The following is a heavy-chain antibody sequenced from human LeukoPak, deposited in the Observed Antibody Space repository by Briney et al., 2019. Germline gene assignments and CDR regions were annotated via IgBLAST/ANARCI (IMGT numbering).Heavy chain of an antibody. CDR2: ISTSSSYI. V-gene: IGHV3-21*01. CDR1: GFTFSSYG. D-gene: IGHD6-13*01. CDR3: ARAQGSSWYRWFDP. J-gene: IGHJ5*02. Sequence: AGGSLRLSCAASGFTFSSYGMSWVRQAPGKGLEWVSFISTSSSYIYYADSVKGRFTISRDNARNSLYLQMNSLRAEDTAVYYCARAQGSSWYRWFDPWGQGTLVTVSS.